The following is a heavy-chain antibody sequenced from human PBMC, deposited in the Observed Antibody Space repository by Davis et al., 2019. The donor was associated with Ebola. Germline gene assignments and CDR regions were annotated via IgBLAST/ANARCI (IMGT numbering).Heavy chain of an antibody. CDR1: GGSFSGYY. CDR2: IIHSGRT. V-gene: IGHV4-34*12. J-gene: IGHJ4*02. D-gene: IGHD4-17*01. CDR3: ARETTVTLIDY. Sequence: MPSETLSLSCAAYGGSFSGYYWSWIRQPPGKGLEWIGEIIHSGRTNYNPSLKSRVTISVDTSKNQFSLKLSSVTAADTAVYYCARETTVTLIDYWGQGTLVTVSS.